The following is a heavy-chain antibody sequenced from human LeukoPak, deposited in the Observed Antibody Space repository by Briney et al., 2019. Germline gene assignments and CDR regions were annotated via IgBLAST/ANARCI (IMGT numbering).Heavy chain of an antibody. CDR3: ARDRFLQRPEPADY. CDR2: INWNGGRT. D-gene: IGHD5-18*01. Sequence: PGGSLRLSCAASGFTFDDYGMSWVRQGPGKGLEWVSGINWNGGRTGYADSVKGRFTISRDNAKNSLYLQMNSLRAEDTALYYCARDRFLQRPEPADYWGQGTLVTVSS. J-gene: IGHJ4*02. CDR1: GFTFDDYG. V-gene: IGHV3-20*04.